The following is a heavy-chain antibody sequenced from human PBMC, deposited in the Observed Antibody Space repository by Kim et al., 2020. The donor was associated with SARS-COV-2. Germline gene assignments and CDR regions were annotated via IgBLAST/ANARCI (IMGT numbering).Heavy chain of an antibody. CDR3: ARGAQRGLMDYSTSWYLNY. CDR1: GGSISSYY. V-gene: IGHV4-59*13. Sequence: ETLSLTCTVSGGSISSYYWSWIRQPPGKGLEWIGYIYYSGNTNYNPSLKSRVTISVDTSKNQFSLKLTSVTAADTAVYYCARGAQRGLMDYSTSWYLNYWGQGTLVTVSS. D-gene: IGHD6-13*01. CDR2: IYYSGNT. J-gene: IGHJ4*02.